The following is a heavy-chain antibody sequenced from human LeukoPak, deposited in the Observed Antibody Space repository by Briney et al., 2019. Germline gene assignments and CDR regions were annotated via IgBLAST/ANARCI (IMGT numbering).Heavy chain of an antibody. D-gene: IGHD2-21*01. CDR2: ISSSGSTR. Sequence: GGSLRLSCAASGFIFSAFEMNWVRQAPGKGLEWVSYISSSGSTRYYADPVKGRFSIPRDNAKNSLDLQMSSLRAEDTAIYYCARIIPPYDAFDLWGQGTWVTVSS. CDR1: GFIFSAFE. V-gene: IGHV3-48*03. CDR3: ARIIPPYDAFDL. J-gene: IGHJ3*01.